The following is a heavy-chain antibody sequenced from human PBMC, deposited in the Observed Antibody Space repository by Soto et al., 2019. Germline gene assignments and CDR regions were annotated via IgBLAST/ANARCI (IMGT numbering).Heavy chain of an antibody. CDR2: ISVSGGST. J-gene: IGHJ4*02. V-gene: IGHV3-23*01. CDR3: AKSIPDGYTLPGADY. Sequence: EVQLLESGGGLVQPGGSLRLSCAASGFTFSSYAMSWVRQAPGKGLEWVSTISVSGGSTYYADSVKGRFTISRDNSKNSLYLQMNRLRGEDTAVYYCAKSIPDGYTLPGADYWGQGTLVTVSS. CDR1: GFTFSSYA. D-gene: IGHD5-12*01.